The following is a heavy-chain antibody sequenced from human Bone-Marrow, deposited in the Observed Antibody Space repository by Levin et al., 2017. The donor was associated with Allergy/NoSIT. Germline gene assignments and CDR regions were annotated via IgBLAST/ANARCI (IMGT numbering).Heavy chain of an antibody. V-gene: IGHV3-48*03. CDR1: GFTFSSYE. CDR3: AGDSNPLGDTIVAVVTDAFDI. J-gene: IGHJ3*02. D-gene: IGHD3-3*01. CDR2: IGDRGGKK. Sequence: GGSLRLSCTASGFTFSSYEMNWVRQAPGKGLEWVSYIGDRGGKKKYADSVKGRFTISRDDAKNSLYLQMNSLRAEDTAVYYCAGDSNPLGDTIVAVVTDAFDIWGQGAMVTVSS.